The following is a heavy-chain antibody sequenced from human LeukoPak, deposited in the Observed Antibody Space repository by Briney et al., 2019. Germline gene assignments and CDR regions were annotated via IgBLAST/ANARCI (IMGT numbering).Heavy chain of an antibody. Sequence: GGSLRLSCAASGFTFSNSCMSWVRQAPGKGLEWVGCIKSKTDGGTNAYAAPVKGRFTISRDDSKNTLYLQMNSLKTEDTAVYYCTTTLIVVVPAARKRNVDVWGKGTTVTVSS. D-gene: IGHD2-2*01. V-gene: IGHV3-15*01. CDR2: IKSKTDGGTN. CDR1: GFTFSNSC. CDR3: TTTLIVVVPAARKRNVDV. J-gene: IGHJ6*04.